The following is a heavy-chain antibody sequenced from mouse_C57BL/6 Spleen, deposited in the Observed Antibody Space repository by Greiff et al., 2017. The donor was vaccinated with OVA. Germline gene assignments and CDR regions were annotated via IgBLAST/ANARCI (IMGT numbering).Heavy chain of an antibody. J-gene: IGHJ4*01. V-gene: IGHV1-59*01. CDR1: GYTFTSYW. Sequence: QVQLQQPGAELVSPGTSVKLSCKASGYTFTSYWMHWVKQRPGQGLEWIGVIDPSDSYTNYNQKFKGKATLTVDTSASTAYMQLSSLTSEDSAVYYCARWLLDYAMDYWGQGTSVTVSS. CDR3: ARWLLDYAMDY. D-gene: IGHD2-3*01. CDR2: IDPSDSYT.